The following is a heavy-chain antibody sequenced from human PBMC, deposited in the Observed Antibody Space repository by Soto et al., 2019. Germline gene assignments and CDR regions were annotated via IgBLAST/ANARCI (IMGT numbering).Heavy chain of an antibody. CDR3: TTVVADWFDP. CDR1: GFTFSNAW. J-gene: IGHJ5*02. D-gene: IGHD5-12*01. V-gene: IGHV3-15*07. Sequence: PGGSLRLSCAASGFTFSNAWMNWVRQAPGKGLEWVGRIKRKTFGGTTDYAAPVKGIFTISRDVSKNTLYLQMNSLKTEDTAVYYCTTVVADWFDPWGQGTLVTVSS. CDR2: IKRKTFGGTT.